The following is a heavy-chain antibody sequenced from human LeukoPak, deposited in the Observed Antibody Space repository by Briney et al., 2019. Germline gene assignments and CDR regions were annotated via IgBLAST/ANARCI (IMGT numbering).Heavy chain of an antibody. Sequence: SVKVSCKASGYTFTSYGISWVRQAPGQGLEWMGGIIPIFGTANYAQKFQGRVTITADESTSTAYMELSSLRSEDTAVYYCAKGDKYNYGKYYFDYWGQGTLVTVSS. CDR1: GYTFTSYG. D-gene: IGHD5-18*01. J-gene: IGHJ4*02. V-gene: IGHV1-69*13. CDR3: AKGDKYNYGKYYFDY. CDR2: IIPIFGTA.